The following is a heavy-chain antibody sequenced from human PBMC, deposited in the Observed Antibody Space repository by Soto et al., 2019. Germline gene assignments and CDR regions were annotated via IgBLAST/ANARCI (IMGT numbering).Heavy chain of an antibody. CDR2: ISAYNGNT. V-gene: IGHV1-18*01. J-gene: IGHJ4*02. Sequence: ASVKVSCKASGYTFTSYGISWVRQAPGQGLEWMGWISAYNGNTNYAQKLQGWVTMTRDTSISTAYMELSRLRSDDTAVYYCARESFVAVAGSPFDYWGQGTLVTVSS. D-gene: IGHD6-19*01. CDR3: ARESFVAVAGSPFDY. CDR1: GYTFTSYG.